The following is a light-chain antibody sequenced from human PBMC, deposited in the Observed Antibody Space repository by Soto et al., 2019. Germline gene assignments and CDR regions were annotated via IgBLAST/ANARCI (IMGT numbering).Light chain of an antibody. J-gene: IGLJ3*02. CDR2: TNN. V-gene: IGLV1-44*01. CDR3: ATWDASLQSGV. Sequence: QSVLTQPPSVSGTPGQRVTISCSGSSSNIGSHLVNWYQQVPGTGPRLLIYTNNQRPSGVPDRFSDSKSGTSASLAISGLQSEDEAHYYCATWDASLQSGVFGGGTKVTVL. CDR1: SSNIGSHL.